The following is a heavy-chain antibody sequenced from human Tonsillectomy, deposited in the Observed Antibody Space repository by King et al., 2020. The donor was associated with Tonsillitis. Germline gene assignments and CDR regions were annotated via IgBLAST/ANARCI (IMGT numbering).Heavy chain of an antibody. V-gene: IGHV3-23*04. J-gene: IGHJ6*03. CDR1: GFTFSSYA. CDR2: ISGSGGST. Sequence: VQLVESGGGLVQPGGSLRPSCAASGFTFSSYAMSWVRQAPGKGLEWASDISGSGGSTYYANSVKGRFTISRDNSKNTLYLHMSSLRAEDTAVYYCATEGMGYSYGQDYHYMDVWGKGTTVTVSS. CDR3: ATEGMGYSYGQDYHYMDV. D-gene: IGHD5-18*01.